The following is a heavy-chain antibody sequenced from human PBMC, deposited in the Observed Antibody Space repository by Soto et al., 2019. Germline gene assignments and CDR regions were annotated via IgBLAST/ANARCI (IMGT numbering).Heavy chain of an antibody. CDR2: IYYSGSI. Sequence: QLQLQESGPGLVKPSETLSLTCSVSGGSISSSSYYWGWIRQPPGKGLEWIASIYYSGSIYHNPSLKGRVTMSVDTSKKQFSLKMSSVTAADTAVYYCARLLHDNRGYYYFDYWGRGTLVTVSS. V-gene: IGHV4-39*01. CDR3: ARLLHDNRGYYYFDY. CDR1: GGSISSSSYY. J-gene: IGHJ4*02. D-gene: IGHD3-9*01.